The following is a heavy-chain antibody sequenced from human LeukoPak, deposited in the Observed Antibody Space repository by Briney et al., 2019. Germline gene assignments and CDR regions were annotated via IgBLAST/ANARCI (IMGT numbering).Heavy chain of an antibody. CDR1: GFPFSSYG. V-gene: IGHV3-33*01. CDR2: LVYDARS. CDR3: ARDLSAAFDF. Sequence: GTSLRLSCAASGFPFSSYGMHWVRRAPGKGLEWVARLVYDARSDYANSVKGRFSISRDDSKNTLFLDMSNLRVEDTALYYCARDLSAAFDFWGQGVLVTVSS. J-gene: IGHJ4*02. D-gene: IGHD6-19*01.